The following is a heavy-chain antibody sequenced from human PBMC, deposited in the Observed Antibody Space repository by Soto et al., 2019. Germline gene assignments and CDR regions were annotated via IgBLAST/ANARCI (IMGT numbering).Heavy chain of an antibody. D-gene: IGHD2-2*02. CDR1: GGTFSSYA. CDR2: IIPIFGTA. CDR3: ARVVPAAIRGGGVYYFDY. V-gene: IGHV1-69*13. J-gene: IGHJ4*02. Sequence: SVKVSCKASGGTFSSYAISWVRQAPGQGLEWMGGIIPIFGTANYAQKFQGRVTITADESTSTAYMELSSLRSEDTAVYYCARVVPAAIRGGGVYYFDYWGQGTLVTVSS.